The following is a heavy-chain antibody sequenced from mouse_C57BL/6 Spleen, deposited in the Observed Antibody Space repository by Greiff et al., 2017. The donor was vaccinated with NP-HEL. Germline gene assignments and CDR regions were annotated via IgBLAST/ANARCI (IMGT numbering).Heavy chain of an antibody. V-gene: IGHV1-15*01. CDR3: TRGTAGTRFAY. CDR2: IDPETGGT. D-gene: IGHD4-1*01. J-gene: IGHJ3*01. Sequence: VQLQESGAELVRPGASVTLSCKASGYTFTDYEMHWVKRTPVHGLEWIGAIDPETGGTAYNQKFKGKAILTADKSSSTAYMELRSLTSEDSAVYYCTRGTAGTRFAYWGQGTLVTVSA. CDR1: GYTFTDYE.